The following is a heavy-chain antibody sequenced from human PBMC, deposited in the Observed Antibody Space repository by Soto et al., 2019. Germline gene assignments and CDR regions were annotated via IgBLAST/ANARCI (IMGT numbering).Heavy chain of an antibody. CDR2: IKGDGNEK. CDR3: ARARGVDS. D-gene: IGHD3-16*01. CDR1: GFHFSNYW. V-gene: IGHV3-7*03. Sequence: EVHLVESGGGLVQPGGSLRLSCAGFGFHFSNYWKNLVRQASGKGREWVANIKGDGNEKYYVDSVKGRFTISRDNAKNSLYLQMNSLRAEDTAVYYCARARGVDSWGQGTLVTVSS. J-gene: IGHJ5*01.